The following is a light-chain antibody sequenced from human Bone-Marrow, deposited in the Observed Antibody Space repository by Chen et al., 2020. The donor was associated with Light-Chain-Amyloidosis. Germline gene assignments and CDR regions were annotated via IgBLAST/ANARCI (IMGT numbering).Light chain of an antibody. CDR2: ANA. J-gene: IGLJ1*01. Sequence: QSVLTQPPSVSGAPGQRVTISCTGSSSNIGAGYDVHWYQQLPGTATKLLIYANADRPSGVSDRFSGSESGTSASLAITGLQAEDEADYYCQSYDTSLSGLYVFGPGTKLTVL. CDR1: SSNIGAGYD. V-gene: IGLV1-40*01. CDR3: QSYDTSLSGLYV.